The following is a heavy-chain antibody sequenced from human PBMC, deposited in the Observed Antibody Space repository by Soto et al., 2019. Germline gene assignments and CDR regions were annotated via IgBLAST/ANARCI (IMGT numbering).Heavy chain of an antibody. J-gene: IGHJ6*02. Sequence: QVQLVQSGAEVKKPGASVKVSCKASGYTFTSYGISWVRQAPGQGLEWMGWISAYNGNTNYAQKLQGRVTMTTDTSTRTAYMGLWSLRSDDTAVYYCARGGVIRGLNYYYYGMDVWGQGTTVTVSS. CDR1: GYTFTSYG. CDR3: ARGGVIRGLNYYYYGMDV. D-gene: IGHD3-10*01. CDR2: ISAYNGNT. V-gene: IGHV1-18*01.